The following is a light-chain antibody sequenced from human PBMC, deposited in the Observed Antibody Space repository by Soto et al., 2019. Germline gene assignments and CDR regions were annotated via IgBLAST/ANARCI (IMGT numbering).Light chain of an antibody. CDR2: DAS. CDR1: QSISSY. Sequence: DIRMTQSPPSLSASVGDSVTITCRASQSISSYLSWYQQKPGKAPKLLIYDASSLESGVPSRFSGSGSGTEFTLTISSLQPDDFATYYCQQYNSYSRTFGQGTKVDIK. CDR3: QQYNSYSRT. J-gene: IGKJ1*01. V-gene: IGKV1-5*01.